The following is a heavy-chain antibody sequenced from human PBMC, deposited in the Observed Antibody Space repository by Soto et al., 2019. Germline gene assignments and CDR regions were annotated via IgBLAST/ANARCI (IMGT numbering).Heavy chain of an antibody. CDR1: GGSISSSSYY. CDR3: ARLRRSNWNWFDP. CDR2: IYYSGST. Sequence: QLQLQEWGPGLVKPSETLSITCTVSGGSISSSSYYWGWIRQPPGKGLEWIGRIYYSGSTYYNPSLTGRVTIVVDRSKNQFSLKLSSVTAADTAVYYCARLRRSNWNWFDPWGQGTLVTVSS. V-gene: IGHV4-39*01. D-gene: IGHD1-1*01. J-gene: IGHJ5*02.